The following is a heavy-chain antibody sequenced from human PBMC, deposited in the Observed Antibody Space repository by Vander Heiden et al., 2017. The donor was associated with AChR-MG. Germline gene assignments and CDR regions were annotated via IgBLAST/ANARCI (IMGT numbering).Heavy chain of an antibody. V-gene: IGHV3-53*02. D-gene: IGHD3-22*01. CDR3: ARDLRTYYYDSSGYHN. Sequence: EVQLVETGGGWIQPGGSLRLSCAASGFTVSSTYLGWVLQAPWKWLEWVSVIYSGGSTYYADSVKGRFTISRDNSKNTLYLQMNSLRAEDTAVYYCARDLRTYYYDSSGYHNWGQGTLVTVSS. CDR2: IYSGGST. CDR1: GFTVSSTY. J-gene: IGHJ4*02.